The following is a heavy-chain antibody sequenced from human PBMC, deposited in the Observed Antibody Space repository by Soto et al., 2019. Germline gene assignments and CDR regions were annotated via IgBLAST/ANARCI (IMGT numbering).Heavy chain of an antibody. CDR1: GGSISSYY. Sequence: PSETLSLTCTVSGGSISSYYWSWIRQPPGKGLEWIGYIYYSGSTNYNPSLKSRVTISVDTSKNQFSLKLSSVTAADTAVYYCARFRNDILTGYFTENYFDYWGQGTLVTVSS. J-gene: IGHJ4*02. CDR3: ARFRNDILTGYFTENYFDY. D-gene: IGHD3-9*01. CDR2: IYYSGST. V-gene: IGHV4-59*01.